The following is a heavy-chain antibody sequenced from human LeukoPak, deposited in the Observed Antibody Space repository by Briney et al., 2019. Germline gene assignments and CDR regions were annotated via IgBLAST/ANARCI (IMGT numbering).Heavy chain of an antibody. D-gene: IGHD3-22*01. CDR2: ISGSGGST. J-gene: IGHJ3*02. V-gene: IGHV3-23*01. CDR3: AKDYYYDSGPPDAFDI. Sequence: GGSLRLSCAASGFTFSSYNMNWVRQAPGKGLEWVSAISGSGGSTYYADSVKGRFTISRDNSKNTLYLQMNSLSAEDTAVYYCAKDYYYDSGPPDAFDIWGQGTMVTVSS. CDR1: GFTFSSYN.